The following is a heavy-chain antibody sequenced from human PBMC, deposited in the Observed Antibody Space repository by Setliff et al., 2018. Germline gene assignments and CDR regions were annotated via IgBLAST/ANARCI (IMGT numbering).Heavy chain of an antibody. J-gene: IGHJ3*02. CDR2: IDPNSGST. V-gene: IGHV1-46*01. CDR3: ARDIPHNAFDI. Sequence: ASVKVSCKSFGYTFTSYYLHWVRQAPGQGLQWMGFIDPNSGSTSFVQKFQGRLTITRDTSAGTVYMELSSLRSEDTAIYYCARDIPHNAFDIWGQGTMVTVSS. CDR1: GYTFTSYY. D-gene: IGHD2-2*02.